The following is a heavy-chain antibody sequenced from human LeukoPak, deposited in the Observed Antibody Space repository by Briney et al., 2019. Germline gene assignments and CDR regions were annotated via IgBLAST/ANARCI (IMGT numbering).Heavy chain of an antibody. V-gene: IGHV4-59*01. J-gene: IGHJ6*03. CDR1: GGSISSYY. D-gene: IGHD3-22*01. CDR2: IYYSGST. CDR3: ARDVRDYDSSGYYFPYYYYYMDV. Sequence: PSETLSLTCTVSGGSISSYYWSWIRQPPGKGLEWIGYIYYSGSTNYNPSLKSRVTISVDTSKNQFSLKLSSVTAADTAVYYCARDVRDYDSSGYYFPYYYYYMDVWGKGTTVTVSS.